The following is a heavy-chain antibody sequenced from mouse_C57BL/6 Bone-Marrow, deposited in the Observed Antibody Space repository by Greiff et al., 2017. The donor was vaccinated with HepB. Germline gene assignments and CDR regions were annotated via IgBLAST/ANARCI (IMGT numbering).Heavy chain of an antibody. J-gene: IGHJ3*01. CDR1: GYTFTSYW. CDR3: TRYYGSSPSSFAY. V-gene: IGHV1-5*01. CDR2: IYPGNSDT. Sequence: EVQLQQSGTVLARPGASVKMSCKTSGYTFTSYWMHWVKQRPGQGLEWIGAIYPGNSDTSYNQKFKGKAKLTAVTSASTAYMELSSLTNEDSAVYYCTRYYGSSPSSFAYWGQGTLVTVSA. D-gene: IGHD1-1*01.